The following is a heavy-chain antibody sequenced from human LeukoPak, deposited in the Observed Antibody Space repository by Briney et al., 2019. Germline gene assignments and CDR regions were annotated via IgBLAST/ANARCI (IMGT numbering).Heavy chain of an antibody. J-gene: IGHJ5*02. Sequence: ASVKVPCKASGGTFSSYAISWVRQAPGQGLEWMGGIIPIFGTANYAQKFQGRVTITTDESTSTAYMELSSLRSEDTAVYYCARSGPDRDIVVVPAAHGWFDPWGQGTLVTVSS. CDR1: GGTFSSYA. V-gene: IGHV1-69*05. CDR3: ARSGPDRDIVVVPAAHGWFDP. D-gene: IGHD2-2*01. CDR2: IIPIFGTA.